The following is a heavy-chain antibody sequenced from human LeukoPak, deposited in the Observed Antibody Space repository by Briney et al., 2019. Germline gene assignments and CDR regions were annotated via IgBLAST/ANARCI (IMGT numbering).Heavy chain of an antibody. D-gene: IGHD4-11*01. CDR3: ARILTTFDS. V-gene: IGHV4-39*01. J-gene: IGHJ4*02. CDR1: LGPITISIYN. Sequence: KPSETLSLTCTFPLGPITISIYNWGWFRHPPGKRLEWIGSFYYIGGTYYNPSLEGRVTISADSSKNQFSLKLTSVTAADTALYYCARILTTFDSWGQGTLVTVSS. CDR2: FYYIGGT.